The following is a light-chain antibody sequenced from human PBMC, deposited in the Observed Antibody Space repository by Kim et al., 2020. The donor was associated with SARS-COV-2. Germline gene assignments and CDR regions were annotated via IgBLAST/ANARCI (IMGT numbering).Light chain of an antibody. CDR3: QQYEDWPPWT. V-gene: IGKV3-15*01. CDR2: GAS. Sequence: EILLTQSPATLSASPGARATLSCRASQSVGTKLAWYQQKGGQPPRLVIHGASTRATGAPGRFSGSGSGTQFTLTISSLESDDFAVYYCQQYEDWPPWTFGQGTKVDIK. J-gene: IGKJ1*01. CDR1: QSVGTK.